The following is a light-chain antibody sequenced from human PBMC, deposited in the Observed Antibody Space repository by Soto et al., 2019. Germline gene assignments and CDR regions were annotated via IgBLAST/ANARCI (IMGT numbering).Light chain of an antibody. V-gene: IGKV3-15*01. CDR2: GES. Sequence: EIVMTPSPATLSCSPGERATLSGRASQSVSSNLAWYQQKHGQAPRLIIYGESTRATGITARFSGSGSGTEFTITISSLQSEDFEAYYCQKYNNWPQTCGQGTKVDIK. J-gene: IGKJ1*01. CDR3: QKYNNWPQT. CDR1: QSVSSN.